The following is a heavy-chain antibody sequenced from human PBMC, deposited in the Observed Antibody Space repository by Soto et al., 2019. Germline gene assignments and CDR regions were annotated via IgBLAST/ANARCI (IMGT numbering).Heavy chain of an antibody. CDR2: VSAHTGDS. Sequence: QVQLVQSGAEVKKPGASVKVSCKASGYPFGGYAIGWVRQAPGQGLEWMGWVSAHTGDSGYAQRFQGRVPLTIETSTSTAYMELRGLRSDDTAVYYCARPSTSYGDYGWSLAYWGQGTLVSVSS. CDR3: ARPSTSYGDYGWSLAY. CDR1: GYPFGGYA. J-gene: IGHJ4*02. D-gene: IGHD4-17*01. V-gene: IGHV1-18*01.